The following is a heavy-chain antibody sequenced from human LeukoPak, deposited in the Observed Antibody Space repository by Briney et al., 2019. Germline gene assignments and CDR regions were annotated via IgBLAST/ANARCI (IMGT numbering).Heavy chain of an antibody. CDR3: ARVVVGALDY. V-gene: IGHV4-30-4*07. CDR2: IYYSGST. D-gene: IGHD1-26*01. Sequence: SETLSLTCAVSGGSISSGGYSWSWIRQPPGKGLEWIGYIYYSGSTYYNPSLKSRVTISVDTSKNQFSLKLSSVTAADTAVYYCARVVVGALDYWGQGTLVTVSS. CDR1: GGSISSGGYS. J-gene: IGHJ4*02.